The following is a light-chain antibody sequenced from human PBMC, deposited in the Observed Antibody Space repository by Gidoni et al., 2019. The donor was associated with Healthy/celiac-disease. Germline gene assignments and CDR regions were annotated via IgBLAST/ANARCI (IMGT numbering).Light chain of an antibody. CDR2: YDS. CDR3: QVWDSSSDHVV. V-gene: IGLV3-21*04. Sequence: SYVLTQPPPLLLAPGKTARITRGGNNIGSKRVHWYQQKPGQAPVLVIYYDSDRPSGIPERFSGSNSGNTATLTISRVEAGDEADYYCQVWDSSSDHVVFGGGTKLTVL. CDR1: NIGSKR. J-gene: IGLJ2*01.